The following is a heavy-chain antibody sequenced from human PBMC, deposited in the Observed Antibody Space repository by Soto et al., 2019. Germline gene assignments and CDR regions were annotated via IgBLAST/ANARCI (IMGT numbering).Heavy chain of an antibody. V-gene: IGHV1-18*01. CDR3: ARDIVVVPADMDAYDI. D-gene: IGHD2-2*01. CDR2: ISAYNGNT. J-gene: IGHJ3*02. Sequence: ASVKVSCKASGYTFTSYGISWVRQAPGQGLEWMGWISAYNGNTNYAQKLQGRVTMTTDTSTSTAYMELRSLRSDDTAVYYCARDIVVVPADMDAYDIWGRGTMVTGSS. CDR1: GYTFTSYG.